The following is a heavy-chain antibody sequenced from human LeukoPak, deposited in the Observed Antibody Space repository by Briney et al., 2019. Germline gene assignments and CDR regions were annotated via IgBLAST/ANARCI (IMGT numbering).Heavy chain of an antibody. CDR3: VRGDGPLDY. J-gene: IGHJ4*02. Sequence: GGSLRLSCVASGFTFSSYSMNWVRQAPGKGLVWVSRINSDGSGTRYADSVKGRFTISRDNAKNTLFLQMNSLRAEDTAVYYCVRGDGPLDYWGQGTLVTVSS. D-gene: IGHD2-21*02. V-gene: IGHV3-74*01. CDR1: GFTFSSYS. CDR2: INSDGSGT.